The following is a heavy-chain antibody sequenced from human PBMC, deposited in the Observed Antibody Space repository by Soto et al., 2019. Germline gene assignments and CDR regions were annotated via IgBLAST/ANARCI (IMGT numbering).Heavy chain of an antibody. J-gene: IGHJ4*02. Sequence: EVQLVESRGGLVQPGGSLRLSCEVSGFTFSNYWMHWVRQAPGMGLVWVSRINSDGSRTTYTDSVKGRFTISRDNAKNTLYLQMNSLRAEDTTVYYCARDPAYGGYDYWGQGTLVSVSS. CDR2: INSDGSRT. D-gene: IGHD5-12*01. CDR1: GFTFSNYW. CDR3: ARDPAYGGYDY. V-gene: IGHV3-74*03.